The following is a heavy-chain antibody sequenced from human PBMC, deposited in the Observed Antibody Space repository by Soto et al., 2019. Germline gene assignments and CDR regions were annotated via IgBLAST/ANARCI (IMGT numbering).Heavy chain of an antibody. J-gene: IGHJ4*02. Sequence: GGSLRLSCAASGFTFDDYAMHWVRQAPGKGLEWVSGISWNSGSIGYADSVKGRFTISRDNAKNSLYLQMNSLRAEDTALYYCAKDSAMIVVVPDYWGQGTLVTVSS. D-gene: IGHD3-22*01. CDR3: AKDSAMIVVVPDY. CDR2: ISWNSGSI. CDR1: GFTFDDYA. V-gene: IGHV3-9*01.